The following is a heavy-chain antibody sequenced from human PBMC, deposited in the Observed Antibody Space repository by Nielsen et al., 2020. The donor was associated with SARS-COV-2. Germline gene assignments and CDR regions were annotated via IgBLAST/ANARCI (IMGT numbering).Heavy chain of an antibody. V-gene: IGHV3-48*01. CDR1: GLAFSSYS. D-gene: IGHD1-14*01. Sequence: GESLKISCAASGLAFSSYSMNWVRQAPGKGLEWLSYISSGSSTMYYADSVKGRFTISRDNAKNSLYLRMNSLRAEDTAIYYCARDREPGYNAVDYWGQGTLVTVSS. CDR3: ARDREPGYNAVDY. J-gene: IGHJ4*02. CDR2: ISSGSSTM.